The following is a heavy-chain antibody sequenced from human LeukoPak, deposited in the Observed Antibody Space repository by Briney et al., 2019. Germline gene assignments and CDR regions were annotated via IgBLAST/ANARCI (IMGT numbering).Heavy chain of an antibody. Sequence: GGSLRLSCTASGFTFSTYWMHWVRKGPGKGLVWVSLINSDGSSTTYADSVKGRFTISRDNAKNTLYLEMNSLRAEDTAVYYCARVTTMAIDYWGQGTLVTVSS. V-gene: IGHV3-74*01. CDR1: GFTFSTYW. D-gene: IGHD3-10*01. CDR3: ARVTTMAIDY. J-gene: IGHJ4*02. CDR2: INSDGSST.